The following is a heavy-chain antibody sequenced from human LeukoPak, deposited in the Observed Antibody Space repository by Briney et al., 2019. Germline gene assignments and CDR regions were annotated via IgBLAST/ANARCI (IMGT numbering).Heavy chain of an antibody. CDR3: AKDLSKITMILVSPSDAFDI. D-gene: IGHD3-22*01. V-gene: IGHV3-23*01. Sequence: GGSLRLSCAASGFTFSSYAMSWVRQAPGKGLEWVSGIGGSGGSTYYADSVKGRFTISRDNSKNTLYLQMNSLRAEDTAVYYCAKDLSKITMILVSPSDAFDIWGQGTMVTVSS. J-gene: IGHJ3*02. CDR1: GFTFSSYA. CDR2: IGGSGGST.